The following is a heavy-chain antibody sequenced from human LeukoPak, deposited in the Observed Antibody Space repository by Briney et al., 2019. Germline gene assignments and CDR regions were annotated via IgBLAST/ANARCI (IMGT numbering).Heavy chain of an antibody. CDR3: ARVHYNAFDI. V-gene: IGHV3-23*01. CDR2: ISGTGGSP. CDR1: GFTFTSYA. J-gene: IGHJ3*02. Sequence: GGSLRLSCATSGFTFTSYAMTWVRQAPGKGLEWVSAISGTGGSPYYADSVKGRFTISRDNSKNTLYLQVNSLRAEDTAVYYCARVHYNAFDIWGQGTMVTVSS. D-gene: IGHD3-10*01.